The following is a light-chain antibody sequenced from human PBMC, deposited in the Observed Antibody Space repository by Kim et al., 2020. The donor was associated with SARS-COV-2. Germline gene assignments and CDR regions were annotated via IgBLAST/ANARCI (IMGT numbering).Light chain of an antibody. CDR2: DAS. J-gene: IGKJ1*01. CDR3: RQYYNKPPGCT. CDR1: RRVISS. V-gene: IGKV3-15*01. Sequence: PAERAAPACSTTRRVISSLASYQQKPGQAPRLLIYDASSTSAASPARFSGSGSCAEFTLTISSRQYGDFAGYYCRQYYNKPPGCTFGQGTKVDIK.